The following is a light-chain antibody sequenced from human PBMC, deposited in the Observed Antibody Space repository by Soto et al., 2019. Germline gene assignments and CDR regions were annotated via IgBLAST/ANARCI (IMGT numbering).Light chain of an antibody. CDR3: ASFRSGTILV. Sequence: QSALTQRASVSGSPGQSVTISCTGPRSDIGDSNFISWYQHSPGKAPRLLIYEVNNRPSGVSKRFSGSKAGNTASLTISGLLDDDEADYFCASFRSGTILVFGSETKVTVL. CDR1: RSDIGDSNF. CDR2: EVN. J-gene: IGLJ1*01. V-gene: IGLV2-14*01.